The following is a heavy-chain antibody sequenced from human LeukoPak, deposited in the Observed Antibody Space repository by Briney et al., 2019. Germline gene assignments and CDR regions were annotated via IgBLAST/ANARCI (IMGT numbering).Heavy chain of an antibody. CDR3: ARGHTAVTRHFDF. V-gene: IGHV3-21*01. Sequence: GGSLRLSCEASGFTFTTYSMTWVRQAPGKGLEWVSIISSGSSAIFSADALKGRFTISRDDAKDLLYLDMNSLRAEDTAVYYCARGHTAVTRHFDFWGQGTLVTVSS. CDR2: ISSGSSAI. CDR1: GFTFTTYS. J-gene: IGHJ4*02. D-gene: IGHD4-17*01.